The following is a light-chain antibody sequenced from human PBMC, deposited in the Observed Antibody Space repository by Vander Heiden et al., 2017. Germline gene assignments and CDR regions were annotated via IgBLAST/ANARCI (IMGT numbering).Light chain of an antibody. CDR3: QQRNNWPHT. CDR1: QSVSNY. Sequence: EFVLPQSPATLSFSPGESATLSCRANQSVSNYLAWYQQKPGQAPGLLIYDTANRATGIPARFSGSGSGTDFTLTISGLEPEDFAVYYCQQRNNWPHTFGGGTKVEIK. J-gene: IGKJ4*01. CDR2: DTA. V-gene: IGKV3-11*01.